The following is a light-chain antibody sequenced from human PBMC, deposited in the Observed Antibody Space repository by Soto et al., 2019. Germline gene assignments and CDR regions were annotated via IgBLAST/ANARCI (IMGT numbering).Light chain of an antibody. CDR2: GNH. Sequence: QSVLTQPPSVSGASGQGVTISCTGGSSNIGAGYDVHWYQHLPGTSPKLLIYGNHNRPSGVPDRFSASKSGTSASLAISDLQAEDEADYYCSSYTSSSIYVFGTGTKLTVL. CDR3: SSYTSSSIYV. CDR1: SSNIGAGYD. V-gene: IGLV1-40*01. J-gene: IGLJ1*01.